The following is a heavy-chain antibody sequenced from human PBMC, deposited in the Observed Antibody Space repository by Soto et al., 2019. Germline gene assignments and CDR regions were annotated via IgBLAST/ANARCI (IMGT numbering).Heavy chain of an antibody. J-gene: IGHJ4*02. CDR2: ISAYNGNT. CDR1: GYTFTSYG. V-gene: IGHV1-18*01. Sequence: QVQLVQSGAEVKKPGASVKVSCKASGYTFTSYGISWVRQAPGQGLEWMGWISAYNGNTNYAQKLQGRVTMTTDTXTSPAXXELRSLRSDDTAVYYCARSGPYYYGSGSYHRETDYWGQGTLVTVSS. CDR3: ARSGPYYYGSGSYHRETDY. D-gene: IGHD3-10*01.